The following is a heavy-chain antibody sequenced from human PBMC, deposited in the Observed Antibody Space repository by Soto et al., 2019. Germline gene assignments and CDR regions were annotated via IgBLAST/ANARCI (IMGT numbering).Heavy chain of an antibody. CDR2: ISGSGGST. J-gene: IGHJ4*02. Sequence: GGSLRLSCAASGFTFSSYAMSWVRQAPGKGLEWVSAISGSGGSTYYADSVKGRFTISRDNSKNTLYLQMNSLRAEDTVVYYCAKDQVSSAFYDFWSGYYFDYWGQGTLVTVSS. D-gene: IGHD3-3*01. CDR1: GFTFSSYA. V-gene: IGHV3-23*01. CDR3: AKDQVSSAFYDFWSGYYFDY.